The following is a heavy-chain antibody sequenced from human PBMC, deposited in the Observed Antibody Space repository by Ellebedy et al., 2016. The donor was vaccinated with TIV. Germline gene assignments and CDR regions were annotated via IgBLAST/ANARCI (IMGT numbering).Heavy chain of an antibody. CDR1: GGSFSDNC. V-gene: IGHV4-34*01. D-gene: IGHD2-15*01. Sequence: MPSETLSLTCAVYGGSFSDNCWSWIRQPPGKGLEWIGEITHSGGTNYNPSLTSRVTISVDTSKNQFSLKLSSVTAADTAVYYCARDHCSGNSCPRLNWYFDLWGRGTLVTVSS. CDR3: ARDHCSGNSCPRLNWYFDL. CDR2: ITHSGGT. J-gene: IGHJ2*01.